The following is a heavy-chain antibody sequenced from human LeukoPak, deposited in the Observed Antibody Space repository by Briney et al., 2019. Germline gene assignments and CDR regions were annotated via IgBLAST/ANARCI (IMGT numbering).Heavy chain of an antibody. CDR1: GGSISSSSYY. CDR2: IYYSGST. J-gene: IGHJ4*02. V-gene: IGHV4-39*07. D-gene: IGHD1-26*01. CDR3: ARDPREPGYYFDY. Sequence: SETLSLTCTVSGGSISSSSYYWGWIRQPPGKGLEWFGSIYYSGSTYYNPSLKRRVTISVDTSKNQFSLKLSSVTAADTAVYYCARDPREPGYYFDYCGQGTLVTVSS.